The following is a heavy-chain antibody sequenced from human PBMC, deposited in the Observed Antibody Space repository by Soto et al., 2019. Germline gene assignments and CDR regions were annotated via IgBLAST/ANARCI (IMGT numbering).Heavy chain of an antibody. J-gene: IGHJ3*02. V-gene: IGHV1-3*01. CDR1: GYTFTSYA. D-gene: IGHD3-3*01. CDR3: AISYYDFWSGYWPLWAFEI. Sequence: SVKASFRASGYTFTSYAMHWVPPAPGERLEWMGWINAGNGNTKYSQKFQGRVTMTRDTSASTAYMELSSLGFEDRSVYYCAISYYDFWSGYWPLWAFEIGGQGTMVTVSS. CDR2: INAGNGNT.